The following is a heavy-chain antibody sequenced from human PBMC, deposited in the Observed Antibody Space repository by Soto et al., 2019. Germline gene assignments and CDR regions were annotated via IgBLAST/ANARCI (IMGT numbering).Heavy chain of an antibody. D-gene: IGHD2-21*02. CDR3: AACGADCSLFHY. CDR1: GFTFSGSA. V-gene: IGHV3-73*01. Sequence: EVQLVESGGGLVQPGGSLKLSCAASGFTFSGSAMHWARQASGKGLEWVGRIRSKANSYATAYAASVKGRFTISRDDSKNTAYLQMNSLKTEDTAVYYCAACGADCSLFHYWGQGTLVTVSS. CDR2: IRSKANSYAT. J-gene: IGHJ4*02.